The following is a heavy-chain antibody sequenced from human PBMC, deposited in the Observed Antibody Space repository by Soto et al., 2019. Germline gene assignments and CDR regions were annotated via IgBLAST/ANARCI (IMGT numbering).Heavy chain of an antibody. CDR1: GDNFMRFW. V-gene: IGHV5-51*03. J-gene: IGHJ4*02. CDR2: ISPGDSDT. Sequence: EVQLVQSGAEVKKSGESLKISCKYSGDNFMRFWIGWVRQMPGKGLEWMGIISPGDSDTRYSPSFQGQVTISADKSISTAYLQWSSLKASDSAMYYCATGYSSSWWTTDYWGQGTLVTVSS. CDR3: ATGYSSSWWTTDY. D-gene: IGHD6-13*01.